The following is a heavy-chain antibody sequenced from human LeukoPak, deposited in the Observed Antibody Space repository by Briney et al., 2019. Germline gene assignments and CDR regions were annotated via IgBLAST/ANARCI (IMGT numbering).Heavy chain of an antibody. CDR1: GFTFSSYS. CDR3: ARGRWSDY. D-gene: IGHD5-24*01. J-gene: IGHJ4*02. Sequence: GGSLRLSCAASGFTFSSYSMNWVRQAPGKGLEWVSYISGSSGTIYYADSVKGRFTISRDNVKKSLYLEMNSLRVEDTAVYYCARGRWSDYWGQGTQVTVSS. CDR2: ISGSSGTI. V-gene: IGHV3-48*04.